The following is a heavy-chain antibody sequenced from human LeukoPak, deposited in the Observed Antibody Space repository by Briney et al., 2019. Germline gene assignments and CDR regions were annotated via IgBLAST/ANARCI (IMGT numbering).Heavy chain of an antibody. V-gene: IGHV3-23*01. Sequence: QPGGSLRLSCAASGFTFSSYAMSWVRQAPGKGLEWVSAISGSGGSTYYADSVKGRFTISRDNSKNTLYLQMNSLRAEDTAVYYCAKGDDSSGYYYGAFDIWGQGTMVTVSS. D-gene: IGHD3-22*01. CDR3: AKGDDSSGYYYGAFDI. J-gene: IGHJ3*02. CDR2: ISGSGGST. CDR1: GFTFSSYA.